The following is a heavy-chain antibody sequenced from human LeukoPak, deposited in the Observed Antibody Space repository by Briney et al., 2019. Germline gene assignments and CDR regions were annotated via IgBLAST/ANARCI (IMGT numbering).Heavy chain of an antibody. J-gene: IGHJ4*02. Sequence: GGSLRLSCAASGFTFSSYAMSWVRQAPGKGLVWVSAISGSGGSTYYADSVKGRFTISRDNSKNTLYLQMNSLRAEDTAVYYCAKVGYSSSSANFDYWGQGTLVTVSS. CDR2: ISGSGGST. CDR1: GFTFSSYA. V-gene: IGHV3-23*01. CDR3: AKVGYSSSSANFDY. D-gene: IGHD6-6*01.